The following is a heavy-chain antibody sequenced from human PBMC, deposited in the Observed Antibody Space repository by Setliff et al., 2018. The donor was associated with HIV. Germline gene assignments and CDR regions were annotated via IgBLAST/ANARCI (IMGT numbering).Heavy chain of an antibody. V-gene: IGHV3-49*04. CDR2: IRGKAYGGTT. J-gene: IGHJ4*02. Sequence: GESLKISCTASGFTFGDYAMSWVRQAPGKGLGWVGFIRGKAYGGTTEYAASVKGRFTISRDDSKSIAYLQMNSLKTEDTAVYYCTRGPYSYGSYVDYWGQGSLVTVSS. D-gene: IGHD5-18*01. CDR1: GFTFGDYA. CDR3: TRGPYSYGSYVDY.